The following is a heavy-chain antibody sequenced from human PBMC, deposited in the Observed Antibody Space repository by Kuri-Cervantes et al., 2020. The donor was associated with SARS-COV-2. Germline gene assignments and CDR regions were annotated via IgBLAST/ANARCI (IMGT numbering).Heavy chain of an antibody. CDR1: GYTFTSYG. Sequence: GGSLRLSCKASGYTFTSYGISWVRQAPGQGLEWMGWISAYNGNTNYAQKLQGRVTMTTDTSTSTAYMELRSLRSDDTAVYYCARGNYDSSGYYGFWYFDYWGQGTLVTVSS. D-gene: IGHD3-22*01. J-gene: IGHJ4*02. V-gene: IGHV1-18*01. CDR2: ISAYNGNT. CDR3: ARGNYDSSGYYGFWYFDY.